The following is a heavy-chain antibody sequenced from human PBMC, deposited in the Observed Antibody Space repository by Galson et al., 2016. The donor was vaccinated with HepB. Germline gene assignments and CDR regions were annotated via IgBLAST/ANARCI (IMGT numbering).Heavy chain of an antibody. J-gene: IGHJ4*02. CDR2: ISGSGRSS. D-gene: IGHD6-19*01. Sequence: SLRLSCATSGVTLSDFAMSWVRQAPGTGLEWISAISGSGRSSQYADSVKGRFTISRDITKNIFYLHMNSLKVEDTAVYYCAKGASSGWSRFDFWGQGTLVAVSS. CDR3: AKGASSGWSRFDF. CDR1: GVTLSDFA. V-gene: IGHV3-23*01.